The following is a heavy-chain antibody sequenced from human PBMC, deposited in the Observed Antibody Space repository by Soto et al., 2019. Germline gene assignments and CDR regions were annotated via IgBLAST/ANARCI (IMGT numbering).Heavy chain of an antibody. V-gene: IGHV3-13*01. D-gene: IGHD3-3*01. Sequence: GWSLRLSCAASGLTFSSYDMHWVRQATGKGLEWVSAIGTAGDTYYPGSVKGRFTISRENAKNSLYLQMNSLRAGDTAVYYCARGDDFWRSDGRDVWGQGTTVTVSS. J-gene: IGHJ6*02. CDR2: IGTAGDT. CDR3: ARGDDFWRSDGRDV. CDR1: GLTFSSYD.